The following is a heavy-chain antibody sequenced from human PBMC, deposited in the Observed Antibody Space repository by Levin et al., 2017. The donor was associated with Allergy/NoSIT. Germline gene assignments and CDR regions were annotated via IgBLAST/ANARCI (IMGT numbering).Heavy chain of an antibody. V-gene: IGHV3-23*01. Sequence: GESLKISCAVSGFTFDNFAMSWVRRPPGKGLEWVSAISYSGTKTYYADSVKGRFTISRDNSKNTLYLAMNSLRAEDTATYYCAKDPSRRYEGYWGQGTLVTVSS. CDR2: ISYSGTKT. CDR3: AKDPSRRYEGY. J-gene: IGHJ4*02. CDR1: GFTFDNFA. D-gene: IGHD6-19*01.